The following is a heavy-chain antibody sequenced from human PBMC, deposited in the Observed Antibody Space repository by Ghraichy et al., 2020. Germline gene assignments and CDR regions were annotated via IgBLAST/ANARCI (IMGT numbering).Heavy chain of an antibody. V-gene: IGHV3-23*01. CDR3: AKDGEWELLFGPSSDAFDI. D-gene: IGHD1-26*01. Sequence: GGSLRLSCAASGFTFSSYAMSWVRQAPGKGLEWVSAISGSGGSTYYADSVKGRFTISRDNSKNTLYLQMNSLRAEDTAVYYCAKDGEWELLFGPSSDAFDIWGQGTMVTVSS. CDR2: ISGSGGST. CDR1: GFTFSSYA. J-gene: IGHJ3*02.